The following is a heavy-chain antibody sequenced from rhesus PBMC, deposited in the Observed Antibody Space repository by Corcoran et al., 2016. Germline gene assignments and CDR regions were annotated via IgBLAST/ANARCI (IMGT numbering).Heavy chain of an antibody. J-gene: IGHJ4*01. CDR1: GGSISRDW. D-gene: IGHD4-17*01. Sequence: QLQIQESGPGLVKPSEPLSLICTVSGGSISRDWRSWIRQPPGQGLGWVGRFPGGGVTGNYNPSLESRVTISVDTSKNQLSLKMNSVTAADTAVYYCARWIYGGGMDHFDYWGRRVLVTVSS. CDR2: FPGGGVTG. CDR3: ARWIYGGGMDHFDY. V-gene: IGHV4-173*01.